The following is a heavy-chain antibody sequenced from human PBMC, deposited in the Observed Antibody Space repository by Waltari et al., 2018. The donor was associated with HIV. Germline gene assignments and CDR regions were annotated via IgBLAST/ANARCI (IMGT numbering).Heavy chain of an antibody. CDR1: GGTFSSYA. CDR3: ARGHLREQLEDFDY. Sequence: QVQLVQSGAEVKKPGSSVKVSCKASGGTFSSYAISWVRQAPGQGLEWMGGIIPICGTANYAQKVQGRVKMTADESTSTAYMELSSLRSEDTAVYYCARGHLREQLEDFDYWGQGTLVTVSS. V-gene: IGHV1-69*12. D-gene: IGHD6-6*01. CDR2: IIPICGTA. J-gene: IGHJ4*02.